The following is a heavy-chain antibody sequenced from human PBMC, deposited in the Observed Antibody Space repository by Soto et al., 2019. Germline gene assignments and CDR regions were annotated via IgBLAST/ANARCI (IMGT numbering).Heavy chain of an antibody. CDR3: ARSVAMQTSLGLGY. D-gene: IGHD6-19*01. CDR1: GFAFTNYG. CDR2: ISNDGSKK. J-gene: IGHJ4*01. Sequence: GGSLRLSCAASGFAFTNYGIHWVRQAPGKGLEWVAHISNDGSKKFYGDSVKGRFTISRDNSENTVYLQMTSLRPDDTAVFYCARSVAMQTSLGLGYWGAVTLFTVSS. V-gene: IGHV3-30*03.